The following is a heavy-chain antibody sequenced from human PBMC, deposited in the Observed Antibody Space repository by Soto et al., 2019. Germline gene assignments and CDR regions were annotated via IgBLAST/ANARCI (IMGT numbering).Heavy chain of an antibody. V-gene: IGHV1-8*01. D-gene: IGHD3-16*01. Sequence: ASLQVSCKAYGYSGTNNRVRWVRQDNGQGLEWMGWMNPGSGDTGYAQKFQGRVTMTRDISIATAYMELSSLRSDDTAIYYCARMETFGSLNWFDPWGQGTLVTVSS. J-gene: IGHJ5*02. CDR1: GYSGTNNR. CDR3: ARMETFGSLNWFDP. CDR2: MNPGSGDT.